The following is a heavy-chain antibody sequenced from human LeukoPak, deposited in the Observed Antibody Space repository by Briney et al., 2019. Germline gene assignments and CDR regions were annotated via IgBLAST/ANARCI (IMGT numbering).Heavy chain of an antibody. CDR3: ARALGYYDFWSGYYRDFDY. D-gene: IGHD3-3*01. Sequence: SETLSLTCAVSGYSISSGYYWGWIRQPPGKGLEWIGSIYHSGSTYYNPSLKSRVTISVDTSKNQFSLKLSSVTAADTAVYYCARALGYYDFWSGYYRDFDYWGQGTLVIVSS. V-gene: IGHV4-38-2*01. CDR1: GYSISSGYY. CDR2: IYHSGST. J-gene: IGHJ4*02.